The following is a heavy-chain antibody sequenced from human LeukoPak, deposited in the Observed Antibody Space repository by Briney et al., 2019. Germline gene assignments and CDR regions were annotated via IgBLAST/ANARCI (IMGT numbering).Heavy chain of an antibody. V-gene: IGHV3-64*01. CDR3: ARSSIVVVSILDY. CDR2: ISSNGGST. CDR1: GFPFSSYA. Sequence: GGSLRLSCAASGFPFSSYAMHWVRQAPGKGLEYASGISSNGGSTSYANSVKGRFTISRDNSKNTLYLQMGSLRDEDMAVYYCARSSIVVVSILDYWGQGTLVTVSS. D-gene: IGHD2-2*01. J-gene: IGHJ4*02.